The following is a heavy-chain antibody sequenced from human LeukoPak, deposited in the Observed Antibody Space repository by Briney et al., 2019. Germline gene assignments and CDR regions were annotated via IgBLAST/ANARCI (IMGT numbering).Heavy chain of an antibody. CDR3: ARGVGGSIAAAGAWFDP. D-gene: IGHD6-13*01. V-gene: IGHV1-46*01. Sequence: ASVKVSCKASGYTFTSYYMHWVRQAPGQGLEWMGIINPSGGSTSYAQKFQGRVTMTRDTPTSTVYMELSSLRSEDTAVYYCARGVGGSIAAAGAWFDPWGQGTLVTVSS. CDR2: INPSGGST. J-gene: IGHJ5*02. CDR1: GYTFTSYY.